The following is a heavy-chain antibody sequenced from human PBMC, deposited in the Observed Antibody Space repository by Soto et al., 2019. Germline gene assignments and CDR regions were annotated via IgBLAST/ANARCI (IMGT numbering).Heavy chain of an antibody. CDR2: MYYSGST. Sequence: QVQLQESGPGLVKPSETLSLSCSVSGGSMSGHYWSWVRQTPGKGLEWIGYMYYSGSTNYNPSLKSRVTISVDTSKNHFSLRLTSVIAADTAVYYCARGPYYDLIWNYYYMDVWGKGTTVTVSS. J-gene: IGHJ6*03. V-gene: IGHV4-59*08. CDR3: ARGPYYDLIWNYYYMDV. CDR1: GGSMSGHY. D-gene: IGHD3-16*01.